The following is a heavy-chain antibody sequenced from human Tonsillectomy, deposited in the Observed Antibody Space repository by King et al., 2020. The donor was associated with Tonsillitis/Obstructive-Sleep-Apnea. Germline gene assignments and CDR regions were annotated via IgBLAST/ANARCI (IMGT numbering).Heavy chain of an antibody. V-gene: IGHV1-69*09. J-gene: IGHJ6*03. Sequence: QLVQSGAEVKRPGSSVKVSCKASGGTFSSYAISWVRQAPGQGLEWMGRIIPVLDRANYAQKFQGRVTITADTATTTAYMELSRLRSEDTAVYYCARGSWSDELVNYYYIDVWGKGTTVTVSS. CDR3: ARGSWSDELVNYYYIDV. D-gene: IGHD1-1*01. CDR1: GGTFSSYA. CDR2: IIPVLDRA.